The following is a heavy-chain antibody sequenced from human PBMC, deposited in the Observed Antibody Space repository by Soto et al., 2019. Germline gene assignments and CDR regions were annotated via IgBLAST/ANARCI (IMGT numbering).Heavy chain of an antibody. J-gene: IGHJ4*02. D-gene: IGHD6-19*01. CDR3: AKSRGPKAVAGTEVLYYFDY. V-gene: IGHV3-9*01. CDR2: ISWNSGSI. CDR1: GFTFDDYA. Sequence: EVQLVKSGGGLVQPGRSLRLSCAASGFTFDDYAMHWVRQAPGKGLEWVSGISWNSGSIGYADSVKGRFTISRDNAKNSLYLQMNSLSAEDTALYYCAKSRGPKAVAGTEVLYYFDYWGQGTLVTVSS.